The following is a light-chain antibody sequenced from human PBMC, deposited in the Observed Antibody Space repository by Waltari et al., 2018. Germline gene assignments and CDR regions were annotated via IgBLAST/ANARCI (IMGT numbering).Light chain of an antibody. CDR1: QSVSSN. J-gene: IGKJ4*01. Sequence: EIVMTQSPATLSVSPGERATLSCRASQSVSSNLAWYQQKPGQAPRLLIFGASTRTTGIPARFSGSGSGTEFTLTISSLQSEDFAVYYCLQYNEHPLTFGGGTKVEIK. V-gene: IGKV3-15*01. CDR2: GAS. CDR3: LQYNEHPLT.